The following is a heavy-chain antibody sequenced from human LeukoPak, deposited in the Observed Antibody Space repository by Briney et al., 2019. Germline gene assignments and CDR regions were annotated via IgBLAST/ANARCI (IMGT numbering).Heavy chain of an antibody. Sequence: AAVTVSFKSSGYTFTIYGISGVRQAPGKGVEGMGWISAYNGNTNYAQKLQGRVTMTTDTSTSTAYMELRSLRSDDTAVYYCARGGIQLWFGYMDVWGKGTTVTISS. J-gene: IGHJ6*03. D-gene: IGHD5-18*01. CDR2: ISAYNGNT. CDR1: GYTFTIYG. CDR3: ARGGIQLWFGYMDV. V-gene: IGHV1-18*01.